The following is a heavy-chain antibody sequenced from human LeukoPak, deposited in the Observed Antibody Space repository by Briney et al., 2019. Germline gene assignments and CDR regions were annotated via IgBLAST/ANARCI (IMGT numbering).Heavy chain of an antibody. CDR3: ARHYCSSTSCYPANV. J-gene: IGHJ6*04. Sequence: SETLSLTCSVSGGSLSGYYWSWIRQPPGKGLEWIGEINHRRSTNYNPSLKSRVTMSVDTSKNQFSLKLSSVTAADTAVYYCARHYCSSTSCYPANVWGKGTTVTVSS. CDR2: INHRRST. D-gene: IGHD2-2*01. CDR1: GGSLSGYY. V-gene: IGHV4-34*01.